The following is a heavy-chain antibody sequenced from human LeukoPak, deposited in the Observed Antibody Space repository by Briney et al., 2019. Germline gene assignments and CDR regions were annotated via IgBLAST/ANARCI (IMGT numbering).Heavy chain of an antibody. V-gene: IGHV1-2*02. J-gene: IGHJ4*02. CDR3: AAQGTIRSSTSWEVDY. D-gene: IGHD2-2*01. Sequence: GASVKVSCKASGGTFSSYAISWVRRAPGQGLEWMGWINPNSGGTNYAQKFQGRVTMTRDTSISTAYMELSRLRSDDTAVYYCAAQGTIRSSTSWEVDYWGQGTLVTVSS. CDR2: INPNSGGT. CDR1: GGTFSSYA.